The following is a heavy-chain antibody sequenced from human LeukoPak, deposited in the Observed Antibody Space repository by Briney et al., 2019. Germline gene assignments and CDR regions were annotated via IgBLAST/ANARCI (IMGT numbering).Heavy chain of an antibody. J-gene: IGHJ5*02. Sequence: SQTLSLTCAISGDSVSSNSVTWNWIWQSPSRGLEWLGRTYYRSTWYNDYAVSVRGRITVNPDTSKNQFSLHLNSVTPEDTAVYYCARRLTQYDCFDPWGQRILVTVSS. V-gene: IGHV6-1*01. D-gene: IGHD2-2*01. CDR2: TYYRSTWYN. CDR1: GDSVSSNSVT. CDR3: ARRLTQYDCFDP.